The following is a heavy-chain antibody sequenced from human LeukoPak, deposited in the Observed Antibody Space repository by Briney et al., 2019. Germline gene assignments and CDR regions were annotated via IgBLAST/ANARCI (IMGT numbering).Heavy chain of an antibody. CDR2: IYTSGST. V-gene: IGHV4-4*09. Sequence: SETLSLTCTVSGGSISSYYGTWIRQPPGKGLEWIGYIYTSGSTNYNPSLKSRVTISVDTSKNQFSLKLSSVTAADTAVYYCARSGGWQSLFDYWGHGTLVTVSS. CDR3: ARSGGWQSLFDY. J-gene: IGHJ4*01. CDR1: GGSISSYY. D-gene: IGHD6-19*01.